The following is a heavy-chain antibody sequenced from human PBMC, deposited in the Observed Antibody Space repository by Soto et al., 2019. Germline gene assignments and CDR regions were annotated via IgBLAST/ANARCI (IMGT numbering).Heavy chain of an antibody. CDR3: ARCGRFLEWLFEFQFDP. J-gene: IGHJ5*02. D-gene: IGHD3-3*01. V-gene: IGHV1-8*01. CDR2: MNPNSGNT. Sequence: QVQLVQSGAEVKKPGASVKVSCKASGYTCTSYDINWVRQATGQGLEWLGGMNPNSGNTGYAQKFQGRVTMTRNTYISTAYMELRSLRSEDTAVYYCARCGRFLEWLFEFQFDPWGQGTLVTVSS. CDR1: GYTCTSYD.